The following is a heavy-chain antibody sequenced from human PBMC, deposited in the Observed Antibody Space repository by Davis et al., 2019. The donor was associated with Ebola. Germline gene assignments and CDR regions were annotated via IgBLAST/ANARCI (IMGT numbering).Heavy chain of an antibody. D-gene: IGHD7-27*01. CDR3: ARLSKPPGDGMDV. V-gene: IGHV3-33*01. J-gene: IGHJ6*04. CDR1: GFTLSGYD. CDR2: IWDDGSNK. Sequence: GGSLRLSCAASGFTLSGYDMNWVRQAPGKGLQWVAVIWDDGSNKYYADSVKGRFTISRDNSKNTLYLQMNSLRAEDTAVYYCARLSKPPGDGMDVWGKGTTVTVSS.